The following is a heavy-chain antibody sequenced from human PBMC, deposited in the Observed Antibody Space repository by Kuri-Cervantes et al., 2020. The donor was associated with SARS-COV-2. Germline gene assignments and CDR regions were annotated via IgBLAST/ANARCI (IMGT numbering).Heavy chain of an antibody. CDR3: ARERGVIPAGLGWFDP. Sequence: GESLKISCAASGFTFSSYALSWVRQAPGKGLEWVSGISNSGGKTHYADSAKGRFTISRDNSKNTLYLEMNSLRVEDTAVYYCARERGVIPAGLGWFDPWGQGTLVTVSS. CDR1: GFTFSSYA. D-gene: IGHD2-2*01. CDR2: ISNSGGKT. V-gene: IGHV3-23*01. J-gene: IGHJ5*02.